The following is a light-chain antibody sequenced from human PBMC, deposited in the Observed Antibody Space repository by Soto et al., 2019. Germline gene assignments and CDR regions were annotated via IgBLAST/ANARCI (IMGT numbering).Light chain of an antibody. V-gene: IGLV2-14*04. J-gene: IGLJ1*01. Sequence: SGPGLPGGGRSISSHRTSSDVGGYDFVSWYQQHPGKAPKLMISDVSNRPSGGSNRFSGSKSGNTASLTISGLQAEDEADYYCSSSTSSKTYVFGTGTKVTAL. CDR2: DVS. CDR3: SSSTSSKTYV. CDR1: SSDVGGYDF.